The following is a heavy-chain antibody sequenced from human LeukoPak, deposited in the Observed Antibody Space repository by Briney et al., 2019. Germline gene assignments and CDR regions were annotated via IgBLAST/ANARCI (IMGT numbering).Heavy chain of an antibody. Sequence: ASVKVSCKASGYTFTGYYMHWVRQAPGQGLEWMGWINPNSGGTNYAQKYHGRVTMTRDTSISTDYMELSRLRSDDTDVYYCARFALQWLACDYWGQGTLVTVSS. CDR1: GYTFTGYY. CDR2: INPNSGGT. V-gene: IGHV1-2*02. CDR3: ARFALQWLACDY. J-gene: IGHJ4*02. D-gene: IGHD6-19*01.